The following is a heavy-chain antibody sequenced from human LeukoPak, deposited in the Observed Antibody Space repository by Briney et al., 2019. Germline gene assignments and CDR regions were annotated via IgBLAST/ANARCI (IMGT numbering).Heavy chain of an antibody. CDR1: GDTFTSYA. D-gene: IGHD3-16*01. CDR3: ARVGESEYYYIDV. J-gene: IGHJ6*03. Sequence: ASAWVSSKASGDTFTSYAIFSVPQAPGQGVECMGWICAYNGNTNYAKTLQGRVTITTDTSTSTAYMGLRRLRADDTAVYFCARVGESEYYYIDVWGKGTTVTISS. V-gene: IGHV1-18*01. CDR2: ICAYNGNT.